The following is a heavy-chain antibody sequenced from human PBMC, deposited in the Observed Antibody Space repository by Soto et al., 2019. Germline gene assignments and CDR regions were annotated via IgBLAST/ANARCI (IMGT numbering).Heavy chain of an antibody. D-gene: IGHD3-3*01. CDR3: ARVAALRFLEWSIDY. V-gene: IGHV4-31*03. Sequence: SETLSLTCTVSGGSISSGGYYWSWIRQHPGKGLEGIGYIYYSGSTYYNPSLKSRVTISVDTSKNQFSLKLSSVTAADTAVYYCARVAALRFLEWSIDYWGQGTLVTVSS. CDR2: IYYSGST. CDR1: GGSISSGGYY. J-gene: IGHJ4*02.